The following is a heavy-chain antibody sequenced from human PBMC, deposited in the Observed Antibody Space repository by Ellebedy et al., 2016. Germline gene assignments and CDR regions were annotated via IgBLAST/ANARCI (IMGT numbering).Heavy chain of an antibody. CDR2: INPNSGGT. V-gene: IGHV1-2*02. CDR3: ARDGEGGNSNFDY. Sequence: ASVKVSCXASGYTFTAHYIHWVRQAPGQGLEWMGWINPNSGGTNYAQKFQGRVTMTRDTSISTAYMELSRLRSDDTAVYYCARDGEGGNSNFDYWGQGTLVTVSS. J-gene: IGHJ4*02. CDR1: GYTFTAHY. D-gene: IGHD4-23*01.